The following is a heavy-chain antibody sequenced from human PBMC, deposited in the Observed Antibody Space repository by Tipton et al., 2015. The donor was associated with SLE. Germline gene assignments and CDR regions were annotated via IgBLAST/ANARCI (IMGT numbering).Heavy chain of an antibody. Sequence: TLSLTCTVSGGSITSHYWSWIRQPPGKGLEWIGYIYYSGNTNYNPSLKSRVTFSIDMSKNQFSLKLSSVTAADTAVYYCARQFYDILTGYFSTLFDPWGQGLLVTVSS. J-gene: IGHJ5*02. CDR3: ARQFYDILTGYFSTLFDP. D-gene: IGHD3-9*01. CDR2: IYYSGNT. CDR1: GGSITSHY. V-gene: IGHV4-59*11.